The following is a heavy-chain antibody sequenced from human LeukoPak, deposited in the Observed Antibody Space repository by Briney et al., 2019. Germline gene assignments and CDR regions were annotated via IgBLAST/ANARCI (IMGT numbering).Heavy chain of an antibody. CDR2: INHRGVA. CDR1: GGSFSGHY. J-gene: IGHJ6*03. Sequence: SETLSLTCAVYGGSFSGHYWNWIRQPPGKGLQWIGEINHRGVANHNPSLKSRVSISEDTSKNQFSLTVNSATAADTALYFCARGAVSGRFGDYFYYMDVWGKGTTVTVSS. CDR3: ARGAVSGRFGDYFYYMDV. D-gene: IGHD3-3*01. V-gene: IGHV4-34*01.